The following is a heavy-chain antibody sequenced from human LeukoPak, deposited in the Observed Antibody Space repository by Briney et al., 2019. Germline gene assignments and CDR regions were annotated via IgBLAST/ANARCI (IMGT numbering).Heavy chain of an antibody. J-gene: IGHJ4*02. D-gene: IGHD1-26*01. CDR3: ARLVGATKFDY. CDR1: GGSISSYY. CDR2: IYYSGST. Sequence: SETLSLTCTVSGGSISSYYWNWIRQPPGKGLEWIGYIYYSGSTNYNPSLKSRVTISLDTSKNQFSLKLSSVTAADTAVYYCARLVGATKFDYWGQGTLVTVSS. V-gene: IGHV4-59*08.